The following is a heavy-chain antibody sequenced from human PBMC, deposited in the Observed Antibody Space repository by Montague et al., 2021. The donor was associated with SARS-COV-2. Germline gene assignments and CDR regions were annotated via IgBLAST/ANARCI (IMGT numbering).Heavy chain of an antibody. J-gene: IGHJ3*02. CDR2: IYYSGST. V-gene: IGHV4-59*08. D-gene: IGHD2-2*01. CDR3: AKQALTRYCTSTTCFGAAFDI. CDR1: GVSISSYY. Sequence: LVKPTQTLTLTCTVSGVSISSYYWTWIRQPPGKGLEWIGFIYYSGSTNYNPSLKSRVTISVDTSKNQFSLKLSAVTAADTAVYYCAKQALTRYCTSTTCFGAAFDIWGQGTMVTVSS.